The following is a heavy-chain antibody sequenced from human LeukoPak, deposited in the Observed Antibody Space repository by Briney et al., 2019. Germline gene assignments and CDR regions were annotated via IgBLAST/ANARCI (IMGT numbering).Heavy chain of an antibody. CDR3: ARAYYYDSSGFVY. CDR1: GGTFSSYA. Sequence: ASVKVSCKASGGTFSSYAISWVRQAPGQGLEWMGRIIPILGIANYAQKFQGRVTITADKSTSTAYMELSSLRSEDTAVYYCARAYYYDSSGFVYWGQGTLVTVSS. J-gene: IGHJ4*02. CDR2: IIPILGIA. D-gene: IGHD3-22*01. V-gene: IGHV1-69*04.